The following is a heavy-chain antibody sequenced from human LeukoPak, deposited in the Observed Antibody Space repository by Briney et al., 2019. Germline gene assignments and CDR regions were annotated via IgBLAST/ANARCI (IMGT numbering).Heavy chain of an antibody. V-gene: IGHV1-2*02. CDR1: GYTFTSYY. CDR3: ARESSLSGYSSDAFDI. J-gene: IGHJ3*02. Sequence: ASVKVSCKASGYTFTSYYMHWVRQAPGQGLEWMGWINPNNGGTNYAQKFQGRVTMTRDTSISTAYMELSRLRSDDTAVYYCARESSLSGYSSDAFDIWGQGTMVTVSS. CDR2: INPNNGGT. D-gene: IGHD3-22*01.